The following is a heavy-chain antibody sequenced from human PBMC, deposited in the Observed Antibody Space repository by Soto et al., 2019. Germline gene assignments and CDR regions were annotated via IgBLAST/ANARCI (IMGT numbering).Heavy chain of an antibody. V-gene: IGHV4-31*03. Sequence: PSETLSLTCTVSGGSISSGGYYWSWIRQHPGKGLEWIGYIYYSGSTYYNPSLKSRVTISVDTSKNQFSLKLSSVTAADTAVYYCARTRRAASLFDYWGQGTLVTVSS. CDR1: GGSISSGGYY. J-gene: IGHJ4*02. CDR2: IYYSGST. CDR3: ARTRRAASLFDY. D-gene: IGHD5-18*01.